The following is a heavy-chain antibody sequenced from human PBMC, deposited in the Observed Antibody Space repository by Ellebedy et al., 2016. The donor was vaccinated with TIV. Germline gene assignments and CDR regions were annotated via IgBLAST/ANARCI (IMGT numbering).Heavy chain of an antibody. CDR3: ARATQRLVGEYCYYGVDV. V-gene: IGHV4-59*01. J-gene: IGHJ6*02. Sequence: SETLSLXXTVSSGSISSYYWSWIRQPPGKGLEWIGYVYYSGNTNYNPSLKSRVTISLDTSKNQFSLKLSSVTAADTAVYYCARATQRLVGEYCYYGVDVWGLGATVTVSS. CDR2: VYYSGNT. D-gene: IGHD6-6*01. CDR1: SGSISSYY.